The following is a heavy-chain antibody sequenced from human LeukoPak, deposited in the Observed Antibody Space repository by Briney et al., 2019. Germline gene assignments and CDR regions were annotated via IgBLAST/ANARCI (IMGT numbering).Heavy chain of an antibody. V-gene: IGHV1-18*04. D-gene: IGHD3-10*01. CDR3: ARVRITMDRGVIGWFDP. CDR2: ISAYNGNT. Sequence: ASVKVSCKASGYTFTSCGISWVRQAPGQGLEWMGWISAYNGNTNYAQKLQGRVTMTTDTSTSTAYMELRSLRSDDTAVYYCARVRITMDRGVIGWFDPWGQGTLVTVSS. CDR1: GYTFTSCG. J-gene: IGHJ5*02.